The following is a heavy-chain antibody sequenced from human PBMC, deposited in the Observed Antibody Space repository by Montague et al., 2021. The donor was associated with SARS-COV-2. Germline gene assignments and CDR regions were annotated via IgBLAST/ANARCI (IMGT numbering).Heavy chain of an antibody. J-gene: IGHJ6*02. D-gene: IGHD6-13*01. Sequence: SETLSLTCTVSGGSISSSSYYWGWIRQPPGKGLEWIGSIYYSGSTYYNPSLKSRVTILVDTSKNQFPLKLSSVTAADTAVYYCARVGRQQLVRLSGMDVWGQGTTVTVSS. CDR1: GGSISSSSYY. CDR3: ARVGRQQLVRLSGMDV. V-gene: IGHV4-39*06. CDR2: IYYSGST.